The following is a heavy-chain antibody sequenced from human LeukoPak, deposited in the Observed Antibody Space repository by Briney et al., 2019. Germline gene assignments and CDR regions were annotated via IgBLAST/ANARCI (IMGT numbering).Heavy chain of an antibody. CDR1: GFTFSSYS. CDR2: ISSSSNYI. D-gene: IGHD3-3*01. V-gene: IGHV3-21*01. Sequence: GGSLRLSCAASGFTFSSYSMNWVRQAPGKGLEWVSSISSSSNYIYYADSVKGRVTISRDNAKNSLYLQMNSLRAEDTAVYYCARYYDFWSSYSSYYYMDVWGKGTTVTVSS. J-gene: IGHJ6*03. CDR3: ARYYDFWSSYSSYYYMDV.